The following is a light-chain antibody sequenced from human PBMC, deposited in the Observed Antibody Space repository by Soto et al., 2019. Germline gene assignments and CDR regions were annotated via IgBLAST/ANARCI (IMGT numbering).Light chain of an antibody. CDR3: QQYGSTPIT. J-gene: IGKJ3*01. CDR1: QSVSSSY. Sequence: EIVLTQSPGTLSLSPGERATLSCRASQSVSSSYFAWYPPKPGQPPRLLIYGASSRATGIPDRFSGSGSGTDFTLTISRLEPEDFAVYYCQQYGSTPITFGPGTKVDI. CDR2: GAS. V-gene: IGKV3-20*01.